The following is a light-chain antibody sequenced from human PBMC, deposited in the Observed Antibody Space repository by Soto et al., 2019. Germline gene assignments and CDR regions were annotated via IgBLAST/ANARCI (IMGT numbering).Light chain of an antibody. V-gene: IGKV1-5*01. CDR3: QYTTDFT. CDR2: DVS. J-gene: IGKJ2*01. Sequence: DIQMTQSPSTLAASEGDTVTMTCRSSSKWLAWYQKKPGKAPKLLIYDVSNLERGVPPRFSGSTSGAESTLTSTGLQPDDLGTYYCQYTTDFTVGQGTKVDIK. CDR1: SSKW.